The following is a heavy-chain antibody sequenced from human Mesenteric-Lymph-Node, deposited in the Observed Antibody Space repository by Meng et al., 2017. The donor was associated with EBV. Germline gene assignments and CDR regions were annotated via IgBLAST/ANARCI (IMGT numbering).Heavy chain of an antibody. Sequence: QGQLQQSGPGLVKPSQTLSLTCAISGNSFSSNSASWNWIGQSQSRGFEWMGRTYYRSKWYNGYAVSVNSRITINPDTSKNQFSLQLNSVTPEDTDMYYCARSGSSGWIDYWGQGTLVTVSS. V-gene: IGHV6-1*01. J-gene: IGHJ4*02. CDR1: GNSFSSNSAS. CDR3: ARSGSSGWIDY. CDR2: TYYRSKWYN. D-gene: IGHD6-19*01.